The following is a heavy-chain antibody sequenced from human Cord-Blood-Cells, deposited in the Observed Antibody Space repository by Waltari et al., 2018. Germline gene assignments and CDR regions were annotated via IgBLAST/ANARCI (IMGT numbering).Heavy chain of an antibody. CDR2: MNPNSGNT. CDR1: GYTFTSYD. D-gene: IGHD1-7*01. J-gene: IGHJ5*02. V-gene: IGHV1-8*01. CDR3: ARGITGTNWFDP. Sequence: QVQLVQSGAEVKKPGASVKVSCKASGYTFTSYDINWLRQATGQGLEWMGWMNPNSGNTGYAQKDQGRVSMTRNTSISTAYMERSSLRSEDTAVYYCARGITGTNWFDPWGQGTLVTVSS.